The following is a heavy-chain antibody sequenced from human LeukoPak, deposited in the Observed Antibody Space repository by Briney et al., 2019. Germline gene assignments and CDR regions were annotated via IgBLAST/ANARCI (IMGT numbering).Heavy chain of an antibody. D-gene: IGHD6-13*01. CDR1: GGSISSYY. V-gene: IGHV4-59*08. CDR2: IYYSGST. CDR3: ARLGSSPQTKPTYYYYYGMDV. J-gene: IGHJ6*02. Sequence: SETLSLTCTVSGGSISSYYWSWIRQPPGKGLEWIGYIYYSGSTNYNPSLKSRVTISVDTSKNQFSLKLSSVTAADTAVYYCARLGSSPQTKPTYYYYYGMDVWGRGTTVTVSS.